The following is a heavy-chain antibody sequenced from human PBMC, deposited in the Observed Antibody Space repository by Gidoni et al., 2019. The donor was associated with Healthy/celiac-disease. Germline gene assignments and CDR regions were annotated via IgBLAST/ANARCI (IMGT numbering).Heavy chain of an antibody. CDR1: GGTFSSYA. D-gene: IGHD4-17*01. J-gene: IGHJ4*02. V-gene: IGHV1-69*04. CDR3: AREEVQMTTETILDY. Sequence: GGTFSSYAISWVRQAPGQGLEWMGRIIPILGIANYAQKFQGRVTITADKSTSTAYMELSSLRSEDTAVYYCAREEVQMTTETILDYWGQGTLVTVSS. CDR2: IIPILGIA.